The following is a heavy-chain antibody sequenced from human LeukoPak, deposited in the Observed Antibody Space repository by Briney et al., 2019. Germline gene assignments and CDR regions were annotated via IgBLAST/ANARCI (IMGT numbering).Heavy chain of an antibody. V-gene: IGHV3-7*04. CDR1: GFTFSSHW. J-gene: IGHJ4*02. CDR2: INQDGSGS. D-gene: IGHD3-10*01. Sequence: PGGSLRLSCATSGFTFSSHWMSWVRQAPGKGPEWAANINQDGSGSNYAGSVKGRFTISRDNAKDSLYLQMNSLRAEDTAVYYCVRGGGNLMTWGQGTLVTVSS. CDR3: VRGGGNLMT.